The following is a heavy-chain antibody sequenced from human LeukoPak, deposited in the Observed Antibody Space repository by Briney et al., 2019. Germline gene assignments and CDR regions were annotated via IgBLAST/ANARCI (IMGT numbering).Heavy chain of an antibody. J-gene: IGHJ6*03. CDR1: GGSISSYY. V-gene: IGHV4-39*07. CDR3: ARLIGDYYYYHYMDV. CDR2: IYYSGST. Sequence: SETLSLTCTVSGGSISSYYWSWIRQPPGKGLEWIGSIYYSGSTYYNPSLKSRVTISVDTSKNQFSLKLSSVTAADTAVYYCARLIGDYYYYHYMDVWGKGTTVTVSS.